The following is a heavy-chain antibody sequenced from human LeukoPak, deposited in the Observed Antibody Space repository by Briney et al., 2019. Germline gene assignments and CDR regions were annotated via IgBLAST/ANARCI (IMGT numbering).Heavy chain of an antibody. J-gene: IGHJ4*02. CDR3: ATDSYVSGSYYRLFY. Sequence: GGSLRLSCAASGFTFGTYWMHWVRQAPGKGLVWVSGINSDGGTTTYADSVKGRFTISRDNAKNTLYLQMNNPRAEDTAIYYCATDSYVSGSYYRLFYWGQGTLVTVSS. V-gene: IGHV3-74*01. D-gene: IGHD3-10*01. CDR2: INSDGGTT. CDR1: GFTFGTYW.